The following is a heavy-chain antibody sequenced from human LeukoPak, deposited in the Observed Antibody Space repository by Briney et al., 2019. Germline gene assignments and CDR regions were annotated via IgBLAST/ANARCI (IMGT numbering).Heavy chain of an antibody. V-gene: IGHV1-69*13. CDR2: IIPIFGTA. D-gene: IGHD3-16*01. CDR3: ATDSFPNMLGAFDI. J-gene: IGHJ3*02. Sequence: GASVKVSCKASGGTFSSYAINWVRQAPGQGLEWMGGIIPIFGTANYAQKFQGRVTITADESTSTAYMELSSLRSEGTAVYYCATDSFPNMLGAFDIWGQGTMVTVSS. CDR1: GGTFSSYA.